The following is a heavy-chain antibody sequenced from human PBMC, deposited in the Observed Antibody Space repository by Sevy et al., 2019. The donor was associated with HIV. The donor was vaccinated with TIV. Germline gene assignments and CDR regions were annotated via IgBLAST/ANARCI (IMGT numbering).Heavy chain of an antibody. CDR1: GGTFSSYA. V-gene: IGHV1-69*13. CDR3: ARDHAYSSSRYPFPYYYGMDV. Sequence: ASVKVSCKASGGTFSSYAISWVRQAPGQGLEWMVGIIPIFGTANYAQKFQGRVTITADESTSTAYMELSSLRSEDTAVYYCARDHAYSSSRYPFPYYYGMDVWGQGTTVTVSS. CDR2: IIPIFGTA. D-gene: IGHD6-13*01. J-gene: IGHJ6*02.